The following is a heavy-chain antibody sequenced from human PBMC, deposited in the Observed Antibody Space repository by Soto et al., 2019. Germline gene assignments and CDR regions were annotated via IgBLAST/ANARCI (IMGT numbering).Heavy chain of an antibody. J-gene: IGHJ6*02. V-gene: IGHV5-51*01. CDR1: GYSFTSYW. CDR3: ARQRARGESTYNWNEVTAPNYYYYYGMDV. CDR2: IYPGDSDT. D-gene: IGHD1-20*01. Sequence: GESLKISCKGSGYSFTSYWIGWVRQMPGKGLEWMGIIYPGDSDTRYSPSFQGQVTISADKSISTAYLQWSSLKASDTAMYYCARQRARGESTYNWNEVTAPNYYYYYGMDVWGQGTTVTVSS.